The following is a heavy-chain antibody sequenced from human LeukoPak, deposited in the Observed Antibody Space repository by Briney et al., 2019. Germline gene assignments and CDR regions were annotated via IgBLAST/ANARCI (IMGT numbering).Heavy chain of an antibody. V-gene: IGHV5-51*01. D-gene: IGHD1-1*01. Sequence: GESLKISCKASGYSFTNYWIGWVRQMPGKGLEWMGMINPGDTNIAYSPSFQGQVTISADRSISTAYLQWSSLKALDTAMYYCARPRRAERDEDFWGQGTLVTVSS. J-gene: IGHJ4*02. CDR2: INPGDTNI. CDR1: GYSFTNYW. CDR3: ARPRRAERDEDF.